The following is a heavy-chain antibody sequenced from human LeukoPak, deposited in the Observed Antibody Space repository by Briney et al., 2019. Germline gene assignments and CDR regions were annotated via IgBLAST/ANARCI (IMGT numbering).Heavy chain of an antibody. CDR1: GGSISSGDYY. D-gene: IGHD2-15*01. J-gene: IGHJ4*02. CDR2: TFYGGST. V-gene: IGHV4-31*03. CDR3: SSQRGVRYCNGGNRYSGALDY. Sequence: SETLSLTCSVSGGSISSGDYYWSWIRQHPGKSLEWIGYTFYGGSTYYNPSLKSRVSISIVTSQNQVSLKLSSVTAADTAVYYCSSQRGVRYCNGGNRYSGALDYWGQGTLVTVSS.